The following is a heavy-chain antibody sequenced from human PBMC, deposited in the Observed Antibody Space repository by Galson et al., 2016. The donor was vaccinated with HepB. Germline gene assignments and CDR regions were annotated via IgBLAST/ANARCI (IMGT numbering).Heavy chain of an antibody. V-gene: IGHV3-73*01. D-gene: IGHD4-17*01. CDR1: GFTFSGSA. CDR2: IRSKANSYAT. Sequence: LRLSCAASGFTFSGSAMHWVRQASGKGLEWVGRIRSKANSYATAYAASVKGRFTISRDDSKNTAYLQMNSLKTEDTAVYYCTRGDVYDYGDFYNDYWGQGTLVTVSS. CDR3: TRGDVYDYGDFYNDY. J-gene: IGHJ4*02.